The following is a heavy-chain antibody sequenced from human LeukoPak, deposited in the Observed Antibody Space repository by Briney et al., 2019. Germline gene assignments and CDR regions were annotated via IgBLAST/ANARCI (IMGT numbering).Heavy chain of an antibody. D-gene: IGHD5-24*01. CDR3: ARARGWLGQPAPFDY. CDR2: INWNGGST. J-gene: IGHJ4*02. Sequence: PGGSLRLSCAASGFTFDDYGMSWVRHAPGKGLEWVSGINWNGGSTGYADSVKGRFTISRDNAKNSLYLQMNSLRAEDTALYHCARARGWLGQPAPFDYWGQGTLVTVSS. V-gene: IGHV3-20*01. CDR1: GFTFDDYG.